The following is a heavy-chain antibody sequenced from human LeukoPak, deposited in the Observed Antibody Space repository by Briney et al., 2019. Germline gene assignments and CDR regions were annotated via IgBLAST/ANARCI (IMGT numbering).Heavy chain of an antibody. CDR3: ARVGGLWFGESSFDY. Sequence: PSETLSLTCAVYGGSFSGYYWSWIRQPPGKGLEWIGEINHSGSTNYNPSLKSRVTISVDTSKNQFALKLSSVTAADTAVYYCARVGGLWFGESSFDYWGQGTLVTVSS. D-gene: IGHD3-10*01. V-gene: IGHV4-34*01. CDR2: INHSGST. J-gene: IGHJ4*02. CDR1: GGSFSGYY.